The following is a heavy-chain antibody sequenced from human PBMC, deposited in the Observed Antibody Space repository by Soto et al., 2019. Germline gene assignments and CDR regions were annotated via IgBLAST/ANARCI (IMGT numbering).Heavy chain of an antibody. CDR3: ARGGVGITIFGVVIKSPDMDV. CDR2: IKQDGSEK. Sequence: EVQLVESGGGLVQPGGSLRLSCAASGFTFSSYWMSWVRQAPGKGLEWVANIKQDGSEKYYVDSVKGRFTISRDNAKNALYLQMNSLRAEDTAVYYCARGGVGITIFGVVIKSPDMDVWGQGTTVTVSS. V-gene: IGHV3-7*05. D-gene: IGHD3-3*01. CDR1: GFTFSSYW. J-gene: IGHJ6*02.